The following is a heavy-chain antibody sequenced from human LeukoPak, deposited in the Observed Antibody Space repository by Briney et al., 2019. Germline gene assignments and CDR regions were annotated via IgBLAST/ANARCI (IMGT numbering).Heavy chain of an antibody. CDR3: ARGADGYFDY. CDR1: GFTLSSFE. D-gene: IGHD6-25*01. V-gene: IGHV3-48*03. J-gene: IGHJ4*02. Sequence: GGSLTLSCAASGFTLSSFEMNWVRQAPGKGLEWVSYISSSGSSIYYGGSVKGRFTISRDNYKNSLYLQMNSLRAEDTAVYHCARGADGYFDYWGQGTLVTVCS. CDR2: ISSSGSSI.